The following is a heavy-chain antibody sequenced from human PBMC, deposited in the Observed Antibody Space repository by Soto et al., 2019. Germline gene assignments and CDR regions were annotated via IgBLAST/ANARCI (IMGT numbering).Heavy chain of an antibody. D-gene: IGHD6-6*01. J-gene: IGHJ4*02. V-gene: IGHV1-69*01. CDR1: GGTFSSYA. CDR2: IIPIFGTA. Sequence: QVQLVQSGAEVKKPGSSVKVSCKASGGTFSSYAISWVRQAPGQGLEWMGGIIPIFGTANYAQKFQGRVTITADESTRTAYMELSSLIAEDTSVYYGARSSLGAARPIDNWGQGTLVTVSS. CDR3: ARSSLGAARPIDN.